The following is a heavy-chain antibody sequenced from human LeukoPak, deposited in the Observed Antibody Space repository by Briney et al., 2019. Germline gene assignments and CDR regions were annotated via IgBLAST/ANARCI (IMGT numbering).Heavy chain of an antibody. CDR1: GFTFSSYT. V-gene: IGHV3-30*04. Sequence: GGSLRLSCAASGFTFSSYTMSWVRQAPGKGLEWVAVISYDGSNKYYADSVKGRFTISRDNSKNTLYLQMNSLRAEDTAVYYCARDRSVTTSFDYWGQGTLVTVSS. D-gene: IGHD4-17*01. CDR3: ARDRSVTTSFDY. J-gene: IGHJ4*02. CDR2: ISYDGSNK.